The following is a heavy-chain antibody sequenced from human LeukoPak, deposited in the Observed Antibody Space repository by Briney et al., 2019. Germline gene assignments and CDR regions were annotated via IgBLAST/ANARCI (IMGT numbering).Heavy chain of an antibody. D-gene: IGHD3-22*01. CDR1: GGTFSNYV. V-gene: IGHV1-3*01. J-gene: IGHJ4*02. CDR3: ARVDPYYYDSSLDY. Sequence: ASVKVSCMASGGTFSNYVISWVRQAPGQRLEWMGWINAGNGNTKYSQKFQGRVTITRDTSASTAYMELSSLRSEDTAVYYCARVDPYYYDSSLDYWGQGTLVTVSS. CDR2: INAGNGNT.